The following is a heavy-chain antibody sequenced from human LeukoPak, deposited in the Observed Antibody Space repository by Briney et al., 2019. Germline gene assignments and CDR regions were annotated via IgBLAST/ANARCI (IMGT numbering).Heavy chain of an antibody. CDR3: ARDQVTGGYSYDLNLELRDY. J-gene: IGHJ4*02. Sequence: GASVKVSCKAAGYNFPAYFVHWVRQAPGQGLEWMGRINPNGGDTNYAQKFQGRVTMTRDTSISTAYMELSRLRSDDTAVYYCARDQVTGGYSYDLNLELRDYWGQGTLVTVSS. CDR2: INPNGGDT. D-gene: IGHD5-18*01. V-gene: IGHV1-2*06. CDR1: GYNFPAYF.